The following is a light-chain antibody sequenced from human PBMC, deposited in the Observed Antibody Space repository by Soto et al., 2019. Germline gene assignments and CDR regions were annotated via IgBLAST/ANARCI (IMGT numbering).Light chain of an antibody. CDR2: DAS. CDR3: QQFNSYPPSIT. CDR1: QGIGSA. V-gene: IGKV1-13*02. Sequence: AIQLTQSPSSLSASVGDRVTVACRASQGIGSALAWYQQRPGKAPKLLISDASSLESGVPSRFSGSGSGTDFTLAISSLQREDFATYYCQQFNSYPPSITFGQGTRLEIK. J-gene: IGKJ5*01.